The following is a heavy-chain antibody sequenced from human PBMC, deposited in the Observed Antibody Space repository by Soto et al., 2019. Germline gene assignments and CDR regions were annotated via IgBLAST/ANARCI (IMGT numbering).Heavy chain of an antibody. CDR2: ISYDGSNK. V-gene: IGHV3-30*18. D-gene: IGHD2-15*01. CDR1: GFTFSSYG. Sequence: GGSLRLSCAASGFTFSSYGMHWVRQAPGKGLEWVAVISYDGSNKYYADSVKGRFTISRDNSKNTLYLQMNSLRAEDTAVYYCAKDGEYCSGGSCYSWFDPWGQGTLVTVSS. J-gene: IGHJ5*02. CDR3: AKDGEYCSGGSCYSWFDP.